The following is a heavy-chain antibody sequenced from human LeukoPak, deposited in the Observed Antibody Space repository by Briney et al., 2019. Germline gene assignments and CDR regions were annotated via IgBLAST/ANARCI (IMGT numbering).Heavy chain of an antibody. CDR3: ARDLSSADPPDAFDF. V-gene: IGHV3-20*04. Sequence: GGSLRLSCAASGFTFDDYGMSWVRQAPGKGLEWVSGINWNGGSTGYADSVKGRFTISRDNAKNSLYLQMNSLRAEDTAVYYCARDLSSADPPDAFDFWGQGTMVTVSS. J-gene: IGHJ3*01. CDR2: INWNGGST. CDR1: GFTFDDYG.